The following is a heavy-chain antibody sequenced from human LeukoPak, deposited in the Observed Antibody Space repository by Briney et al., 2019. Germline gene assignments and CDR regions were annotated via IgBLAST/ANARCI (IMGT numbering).Heavy chain of an antibody. V-gene: IGHV3-21*01. CDR1: GFTVSSNY. D-gene: IGHD1-26*01. Sequence: GGSLRLSCAASGFTVSSNYMNWVRQAPGKGLEWVSSISSTGRYIYYADSLKARLSISRDNAKNSVYLQMNSLRAEDTAVYYCARDRVGATGYWGQGTLVTVSS. J-gene: IGHJ4*02. CDR2: ISSTGRYI. CDR3: ARDRVGATGY.